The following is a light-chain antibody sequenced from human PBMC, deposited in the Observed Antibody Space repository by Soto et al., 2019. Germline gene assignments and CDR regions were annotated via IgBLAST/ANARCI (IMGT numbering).Light chain of an antibody. V-gene: IGKV3D-15*01. CDR3: QQRSNWPLT. CDR1: QSISSN. Sequence: EIVLTQSPATLSVSPGERATLSCRASQSISSNLAWYQQKPGQAPRLLIYGASSRATGIPGRLSGSGSGTEFTLTISSLQSEDFAVYYCQQRSNWPLTFGGGTKVEIK. J-gene: IGKJ4*01. CDR2: GAS.